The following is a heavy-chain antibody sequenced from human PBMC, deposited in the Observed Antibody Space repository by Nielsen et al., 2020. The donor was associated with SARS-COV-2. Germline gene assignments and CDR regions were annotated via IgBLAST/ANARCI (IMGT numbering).Heavy chain of an antibody. Sequence: GESLKISCAASGFTFSSYAMSWVRQAPGKGLEWVSAISGSGGSTYYADSVKGRFTISRDNSKNTLYLQMNSLRAEDTAVYYCASAGYYDFWSGYYSYYYYGMDVWGQGTTVTVSS. CDR3: ASAGYYDFWSGYYSYYYYGMDV. J-gene: IGHJ6*02. V-gene: IGHV3-23*01. CDR2: ISGSGGST. CDR1: GFTFSSYA. D-gene: IGHD3-3*01.